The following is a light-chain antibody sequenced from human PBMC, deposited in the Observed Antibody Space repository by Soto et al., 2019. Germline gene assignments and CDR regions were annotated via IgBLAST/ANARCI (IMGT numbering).Light chain of an antibody. CDR1: QSVSKY. CDR2: GAS. Sequence: EVVLTQSPGTLSLSPGDRATLSCRASQSVSKYLAWYQQKPGQAPSLLIFGASSRATGIPDRFSGSGSGTDCTLTISRLEPEDVAVYFCHQYGTSPRAFGRGTKVDIK. J-gene: IGKJ1*01. CDR3: HQYGTSPRA. V-gene: IGKV3-20*01.